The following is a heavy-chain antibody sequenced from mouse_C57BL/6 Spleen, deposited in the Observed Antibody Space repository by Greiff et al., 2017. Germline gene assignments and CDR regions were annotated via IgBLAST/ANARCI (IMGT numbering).Heavy chain of an antibody. CDR2: INPSSGYT. J-gene: IGHJ2*01. CDR1: GYTFTSYW. V-gene: IGHV1-7*01. D-gene: IGHD1-1*01. Sequence: QVQLQQSGAELAQPGASVKLSCKASGYTFTSYWMHWVKQRPGQGLEWIGYINPSSGYTKYNQKFKDKATLTADKPSSTAYMQLSSLTYEDSAVYYCARRPSATVVAPEFDYWGQGTTLTVSS. CDR3: ARRPSATVVAPEFDY.